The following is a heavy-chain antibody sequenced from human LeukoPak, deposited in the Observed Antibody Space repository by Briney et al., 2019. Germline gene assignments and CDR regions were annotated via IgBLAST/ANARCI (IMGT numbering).Heavy chain of an antibody. CDR2: IYYTGST. J-gene: IGHJ4*02. CDR3: ARWSITGTTGDY. Sequence: PSETLSLTCTVSGGSISSYYWSWIRQPPGKGLEWIGYIYYTGSTNYNTSLKSRVTISVDTSKNQFSLKLSSVTAADTAVYYCARWSITGTTGDYWGQGTLVTVSS. D-gene: IGHD1-7*01. V-gene: IGHV4-59*08. CDR1: GGSISSYY.